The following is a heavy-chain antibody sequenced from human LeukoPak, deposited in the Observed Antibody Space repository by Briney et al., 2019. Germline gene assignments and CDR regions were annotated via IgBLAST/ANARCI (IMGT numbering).Heavy chain of an antibody. D-gene: IGHD3-3*01. J-gene: IGHJ4*02. CDR3: ARDVRGLRFLEWLSPGDY. V-gene: IGHV1-18*01. Sequence: ASVTVSCKASGYTFTSYGISWVRQAPGQGLEWMGWISAYNGNTNYAQKLQGRVTMTTDTSTSTAYMELRSLRSDDTAVYYCARDVRGLRFLEWLSPGDYWGQGTLVTVSS. CDR1: GYTFTSYG. CDR2: ISAYNGNT.